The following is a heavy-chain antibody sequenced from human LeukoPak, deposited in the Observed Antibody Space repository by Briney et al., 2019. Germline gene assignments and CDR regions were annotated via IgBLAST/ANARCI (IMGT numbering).Heavy chain of an antibody. J-gene: IGHJ5*02. CDR3: ARSRYSSSWYSNNWFDP. Sequence: SQTLSLTCTVSGGSISSYYWSWIRQPPGKGLEWIGYIYYSGSTNYNPSLKSRVTISLDTSKNQFSLKLSSVTAADTAVYYCARSRYSSSWYSNNWFDPWGQGTLVTVSS. CDR2: IYYSGST. CDR1: GGSISSYY. D-gene: IGHD6-13*01. V-gene: IGHV4-59*01.